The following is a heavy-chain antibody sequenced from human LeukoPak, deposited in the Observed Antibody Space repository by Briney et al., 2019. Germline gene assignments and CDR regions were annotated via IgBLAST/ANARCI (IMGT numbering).Heavy chain of an antibody. D-gene: IGHD6-13*01. CDR2: ISWNSGSI. CDR1: GFTFDDYA. CDR3: ATAAARPGYYFDY. J-gene: IGHJ4*02. V-gene: IGHV3-9*01. Sequence: GRSLRLSCAASGFTFDDYAMHWVRQAPGKGLEWVSGISWNSGSIGYADSVKGRFTISRDNAKNSLYLRMNSLRAEDTALYYCATAAARPGYYFDYWGQGTLVTVSS.